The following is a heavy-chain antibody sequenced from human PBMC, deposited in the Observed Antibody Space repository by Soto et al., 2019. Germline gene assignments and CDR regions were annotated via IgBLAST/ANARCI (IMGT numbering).Heavy chain of an antibody. V-gene: IGHV1-2*02. CDR3: ARSDIAAAGTGDDAFDV. CDR2: INPNSGGT. CDR1: GCTFTGYY. J-gene: IGHJ3*01. Sequence: ASVKVSCKASGCTFTGYYIHWVRQAPGQGLEWMGWINPNSGGTNCAQKFQGRVTMTRDSSISTAYMELSRLRSDDTAVYYCARSDIAAAGTGDDAFDVWGQGTMVTVSS. D-gene: IGHD6-13*01.